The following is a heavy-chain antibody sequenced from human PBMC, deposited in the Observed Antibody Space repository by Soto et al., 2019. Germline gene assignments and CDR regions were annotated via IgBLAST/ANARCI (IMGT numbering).Heavy chain of an antibody. CDR1: GFTFITYA. CDR2: ISGSGLTT. V-gene: IGHV3-23*01. CDR3: AKVGGVDHPGHYFDY. J-gene: IGHJ4*02. D-gene: IGHD2-8*01. Sequence: EVQLLESGGGLVQPGGSLRLSCAASGFTFITYAMHWVRQAPGKGLEWVSAISGSGLTTYYADSVRGRFTISRDNSKNTLYLQMNSLRAEDTAVYYCAKVGGVDHPGHYFDYWGQGTLVTVSS.